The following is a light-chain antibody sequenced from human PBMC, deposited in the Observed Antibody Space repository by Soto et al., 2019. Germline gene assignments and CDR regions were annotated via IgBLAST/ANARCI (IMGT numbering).Light chain of an antibody. CDR1: SGHSSYA. Sequence: QPVLTQSPSASASLGASVKLTCTLSSGHSSYAIGWHQQQPEKGPRYLMKLSSDGSHIKGDGIPDRFSGSSSGAERYLTISSLQSEDEADYYCQTWGTGIQVFGGGTKVTVL. J-gene: IGLJ2*01. CDR2: LSSDGSH. CDR3: QTWGTGIQV. V-gene: IGLV4-69*01.